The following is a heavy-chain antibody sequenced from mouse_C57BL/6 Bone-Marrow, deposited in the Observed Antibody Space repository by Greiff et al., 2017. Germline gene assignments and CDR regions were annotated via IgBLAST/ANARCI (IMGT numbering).Heavy chain of an antibody. CDR2: ISSGGSYT. CDR1: GFTFSSYG. D-gene: IGHD3-2*02. V-gene: IGHV5-6*01. J-gene: IGHJ3*01. Sequence: EVHLVEPGGDLVKPGASLKLSCAASGFTFSSYGMSWVRQTPDKRLEWVATISSGGSYTDYHDSVKGRFTISRDNAKNTLYLQMSSLKSEDTARYYCERQIRLFAYWGQGTLVTVSA. CDR3: ERQIRLFAY.